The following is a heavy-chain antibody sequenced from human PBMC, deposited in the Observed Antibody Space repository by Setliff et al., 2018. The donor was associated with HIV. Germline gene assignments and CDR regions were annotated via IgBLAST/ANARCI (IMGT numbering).Heavy chain of an antibody. CDR3: VADPSISMVRGLIMGSTFDI. D-gene: IGHD3-10*01. V-gene: IGHV1-58*01. CDR1: GFTFTDSA. CDR2: IVVGRGNT. J-gene: IGHJ3*02. Sequence: SVKVSCKASGFTFTDSAVQWVRQTRGQRLEWIGWIVVGRGNTNYAQQFQGRVTITRDMSTSTAYMELSSLRSEDTAVYYCVADPSISMVRGLIMGSTFDIWGQGTMVTVSS.